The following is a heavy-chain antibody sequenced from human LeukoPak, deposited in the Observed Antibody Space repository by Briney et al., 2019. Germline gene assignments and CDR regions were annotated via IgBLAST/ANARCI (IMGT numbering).Heavy chain of an antibody. CDR2: IYYSGST. J-gene: IGHJ4*02. V-gene: IGHV4-30-4*01. D-gene: IGHD1-26*01. CDR1: GGSISCGDYY. CDR3: ARGAIVGATVLDY. Sequence: PSETLSLTCTVSGGSISCGDYYWSWIRQPPGKGLEWIGYIYYSGSTYYNPSLKSRVTISVDTSKNQFSLKLSSVTAADTAVYYCARGAIVGATVLDYWGQGTLVTVSS.